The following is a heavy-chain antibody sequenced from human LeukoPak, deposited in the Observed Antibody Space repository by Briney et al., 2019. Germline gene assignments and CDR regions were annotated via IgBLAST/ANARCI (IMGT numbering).Heavy chain of an antibody. J-gene: IGHJ4*02. CDR1: GFTVSSNY. CDR3: AKGAILLLWFGEPLDY. D-gene: IGHD3-10*01. CDR2: ISGSGGST. V-gene: IGHV3-23*01. Sequence: PGGSLRLSCAASGFTVSSNYMSWVRQAPGKGLEWVSAISGSGGSTYYADSVKGRFTISRDNSKNTLYLQMNSLRAEDTAVYYCAKGAILLLWFGEPLDYWGQGTLVTVSS.